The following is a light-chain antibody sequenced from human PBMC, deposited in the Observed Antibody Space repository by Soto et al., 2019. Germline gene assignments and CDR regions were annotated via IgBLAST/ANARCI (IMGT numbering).Light chain of an antibody. CDR2: GAS. V-gene: IGKV1-27*01. CDR1: QGITNY. CDR3: QKYNSAHSSS. J-gene: IGKJ1*01. Sequence: DVQMTQSPSSLSASVGDRVTLTCRASQGITNYLAWYQQKPGKVPKLLIYGASTLQSGVPSRFSGSGSGTDFTITIDSLQPEDVATYYCQKYNSAHSSSFGQGTKVDIK.